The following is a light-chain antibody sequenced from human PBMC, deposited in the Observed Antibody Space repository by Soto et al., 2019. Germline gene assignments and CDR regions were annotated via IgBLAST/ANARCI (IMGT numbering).Light chain of an antibody. V-gene: IGKV2-30*01. Sequence: DIVMTQSPLSLPVTLGQPASISCTSSQSLVFTDGNTYLNWFQQRPGQPPRRLIYKVSHRDSGVPDRFSGSGSGTDFTLKISRVEADDVGIYYCQQYCSTPLTFGGGTKVEIK. CDR3: QQYCSTPLT. J-gene: IGKJ4*01. CDR1: QSLVFTDGNTY. CDR2: KVS.